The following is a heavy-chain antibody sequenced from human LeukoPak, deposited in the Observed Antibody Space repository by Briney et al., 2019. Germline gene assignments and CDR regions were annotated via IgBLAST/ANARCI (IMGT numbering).Heavy chain of an antibody. CDR1: GFTFGSCW. Sequence: GGSLRLSCAASGFTFGSCWMNWVRQTPGKGLEWVANINQDGSQKFYVDSVKGRFTISRDNAKNSLYLQMNSLRAEDTAVYYCARASNDYWGQGTLVTVSS. V-gene: IGHV3-7*01. CDR3: ARASNDY. J-gene: IGHJ4*02. CDR2: INQDGSQK.